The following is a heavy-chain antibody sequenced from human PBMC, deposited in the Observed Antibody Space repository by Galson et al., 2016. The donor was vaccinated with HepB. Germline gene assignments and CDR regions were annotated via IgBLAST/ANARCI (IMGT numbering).Heavy chain of an antibody. J-gene: IGHJ5*02. Sequence: TLSLTCTVSGGSITSGSYFWGWVRQHPGKGLEWIGYISYSWNTHYNPSLKSRVTISADTPKNQFSLTVNSVTAADTAVYYCARHYNMLFDPWGQGTLVTVSS. V-gene: IGHV4-31*03. D-gene: IGHD1-14*01. CDR1: GGSITSGSYF. CDR3: ARHYNMLFDP. CDR2: ISYSWNT.